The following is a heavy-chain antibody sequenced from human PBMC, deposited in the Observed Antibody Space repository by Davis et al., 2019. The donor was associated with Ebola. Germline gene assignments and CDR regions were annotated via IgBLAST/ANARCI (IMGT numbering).Heavy chain of an antibody. D-gene: IGHD5-24*01. CDR3: VRGSDAYKTGY. Sequence: SETLSLTCTVSGYSIRSGYYWAWIRQSPGKGLEWIGSIYYSGSTSYNPSLQSRVTMSVDTSKNQFSLKLRSVTAADTAFYYCVRGSDAYKTGYWGQGTLVTVSS. V-gene: IGHV4-38-2*02. CDR2: IYYSGST. J-gene: IGHJ4*02. CDR1: GYSIRSGYY.